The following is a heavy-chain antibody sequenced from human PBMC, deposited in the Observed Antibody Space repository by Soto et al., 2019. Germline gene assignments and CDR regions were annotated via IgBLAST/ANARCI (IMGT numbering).Heavy chain of an antibody. CDR3: ARDIGSTLGIIGIMDY. Sequence: PSETLSLTCTFSGGSISSSTYYWGWIRQSPGKGLEWIGNIYHSGSTKYNPSLKSRVTISVDTSNNQFSLKLNSVTAADTAVYYCARDIGSTLGIIGIMDYWGQGTLVTVSS. V-gene: IGHV4-61*01. J-gene: IGHJ4*02. CDR2: IYHSGST. CDR1: GGSISSSTYY. D-gene: IGHD3-10*01.